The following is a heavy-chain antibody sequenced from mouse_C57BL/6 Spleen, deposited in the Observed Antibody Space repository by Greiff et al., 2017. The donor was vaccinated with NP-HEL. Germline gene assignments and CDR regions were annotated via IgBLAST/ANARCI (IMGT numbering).Heavy chain of an antibody. CDR2: IYPGDGDT. CDR1: GYAFSSSW. D-gene: IGHD3-1*01. CDR3: ARSGGNYLDY. V-gene: IGHV1-82*01. Sequence: VQVVESGPELVKPGASVKISCKASGYAFSSSWMNWVKQRPGKGLEWIGRIYPGDGDTNYNGKFKGKATLTADKSSSTAYMQLSSLTSEDSAVYFCARSGGNYLDYWGQGTTLTVSS. J-gene: IGHJ2*01.